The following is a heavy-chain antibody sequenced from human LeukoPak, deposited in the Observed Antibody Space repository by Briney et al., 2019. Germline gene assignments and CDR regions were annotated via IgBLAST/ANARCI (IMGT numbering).Heavy chain of an antibody. CDR1: GYTFTGYY. Sequence: ASVKVSCKASGYTFTGYYMHWVRQAPGQGLEWMGWINPNSGGTNYAQRFQGRVTMSRDTTISTAYMELSRLRSDDTAVYYCARDPPVGENILPGYYSFDYWGQGTLVTVSS. J-gene: IGHJ4*02. CDR2: INPNSGGT. V-gene: IGHV1-2*02. CDR3: ARDPPVGENILPGYYSFDY. D-gene: IGHD3-9*01.